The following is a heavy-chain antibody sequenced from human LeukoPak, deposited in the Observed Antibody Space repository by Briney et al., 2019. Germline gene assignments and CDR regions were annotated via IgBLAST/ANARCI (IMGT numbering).Heavy chain of an antibody. CDR2: IYYSGST. CDR3: ARSRNYYGSADAFDI. CDR1: GGSISSYY. D-gene: IGHD3-10*01. Sequence: SETLSLTCTVSGGSISSYYWSWIRQPPGKGLEWIGYIYYSGSTNYNPSLKSRVTMSVDTSKNQFSLKLSSVTAADTAVYYCARSRNYYGSADAFDIWGQGTMVTVSS. V-gene: IGHV4-59*12. J-gene: IGHJ3*02.